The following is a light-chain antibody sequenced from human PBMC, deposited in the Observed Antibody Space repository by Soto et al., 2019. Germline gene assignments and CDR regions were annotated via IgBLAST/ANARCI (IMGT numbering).Light chain of an antibody. CDR2: WAS. J-gene: IGKJ1*01. CDR1: QSLLYSSNNKNY. CDR3: QQYDSYSVRT. Sequence: DIVMTQSPDSLAVSLGERATINCKSSQSLLYSSNNKNYLAWFQQKPGQPPNLLIYWASIRESGVPDRFSGSGSGTDFTLTISSLQAEDVAVYYCQQYDSYSVRTFGQGTKVEI. V-gene: IGKV4-1*01.